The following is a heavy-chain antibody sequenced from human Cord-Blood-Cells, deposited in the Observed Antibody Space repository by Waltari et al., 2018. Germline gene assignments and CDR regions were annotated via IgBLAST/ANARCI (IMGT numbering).Heavy chain of an antibody. CDR3: ARAYSSGWYYFDY. CDR2: INPNSGGT. CDR1: GYTFTGYY. Sequence: QVQLVQSGAEVTKPGASVKVTCKASGYTFTGYYMHWVPQAPGQGLEWMGRINPNSGGTNYAQKFQGRVTMTRDTSISTAYMELSRLRSDDTAVYYCARAYSSGWYYFDYWGQGTRVTVSS. V-gene: IGHV1-2*06. J-gene: IGHJ4*02. D-gene: IGHD6-19*01.